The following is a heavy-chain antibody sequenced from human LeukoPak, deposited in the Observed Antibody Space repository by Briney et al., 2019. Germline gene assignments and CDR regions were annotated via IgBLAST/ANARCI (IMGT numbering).Heavy chain of an antibody. V-gene: IGHV3-7*01. J-gene: IGHJ3*02. D-gene: IGHD1-26*01. Sequence: PGGSLRLSCAASGFTFSSYAMSWVRQAPGKGLEWVANIRQDGGEIYYVDSVKGRFTISRDNAKNSLYLQMNSLRAEDTAVYYCARVGLEGDPRVDAFDIWGQGTMVTVSS. CDR3: ARVGLEGDPRVDAFDI. CDR1: GFTFSSYA. CDR2: IRQDGGEI.